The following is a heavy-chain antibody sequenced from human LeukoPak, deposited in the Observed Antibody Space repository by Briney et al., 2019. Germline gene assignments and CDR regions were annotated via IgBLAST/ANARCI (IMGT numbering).Heavy chain of an antibody. J-gene: IGHJ4*02. CDR1: GYTFTGYY. CDR3: ARVLARHVVMTAILSY. Sequence: ASVKVSCKASGYTFTGYYMHWVRQAPGQGLEWMGWINPNSGGTNYAQKFQGRVTMTRDTSISTAYMELSRLRSDDTAVYYCARVLARHVVMTAILSYWGQGTLVTVSS. CDR2: INPNSGGT. V-gene: IGHV1-2*02. D-gene: IGHD2-21*02.